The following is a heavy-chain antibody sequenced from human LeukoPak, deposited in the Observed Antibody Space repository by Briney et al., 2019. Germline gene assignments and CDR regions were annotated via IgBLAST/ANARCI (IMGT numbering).Heavy chain of an antibody. CDR2: IIPIFGTA. Sequence: SVKVSCKASGGTFSSYAISWVRQAPGQGLEWMGGIIPIFGTANYAQKFQGRVTITADESTSTAYMELSSLRSEDTAVYYCARARKYWNDVGYFDYWGQGTLVTVSS. D-gene: IGHD1-1*01. V-gene: IGHV1-69*13. J-gene: IGHJ4*02. CDR3: ARARKYWNDVGYFDY. CDR1: GGTFSSYA.